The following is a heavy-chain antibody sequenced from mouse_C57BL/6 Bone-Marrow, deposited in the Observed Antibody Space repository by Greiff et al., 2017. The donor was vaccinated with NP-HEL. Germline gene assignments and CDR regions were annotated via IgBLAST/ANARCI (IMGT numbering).Heavy chain of an antibody. CDR1: GFTFSSYA. CDR3: ARDLDYYGSSPYYFDY. CDR2: ISDGGSYT. J-gene: IGHJ2*01. Sequence: EVKLVESGGGLVKPGGSLKLSCAASGFTFSSYAMSWVRQTPEKRLEWVATISDGGSYTYYPDNVKGRFTISRDNAKNNLYLQMSHLKSEDTAMYYCARDLDYYGSSPYYFDYWGQGTTLTVSS. V-gene: IGHV5-4*01. D-gene: IGHD1-1*01.